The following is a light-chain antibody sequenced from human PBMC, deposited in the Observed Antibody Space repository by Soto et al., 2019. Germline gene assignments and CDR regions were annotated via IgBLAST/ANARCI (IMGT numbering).Light chain of an antibody. V-gene: IGKV3D-15*01. CDR3: QQYNNWPLT. Sequence: EIMFTQSACTLSLTPGERATLSCRASQSVSSSYLAWYQQKPGQAPRLLIYGASSRATGIPARFSGSGSGTEFTLTISSLQSEDFAVYYCQQYNNWPLTFGGGTNV. J-gene: IGKJ4*01. CDR1: QSVSSSY. CDR2: GAS.